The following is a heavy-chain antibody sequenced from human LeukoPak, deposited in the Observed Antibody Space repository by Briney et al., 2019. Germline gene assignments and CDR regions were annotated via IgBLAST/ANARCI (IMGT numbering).Heavy chain of an antibody. J-gene: IGHJ4*02. CDR1: GYTFTGYY. CDR2: INPNSGGT. CDR3: ARDCPSGSGSYWGGSDY. V-gene: IGHV1-2*06. Sequence: ASVKVSCKASGYTFTGYYMHWVRQAPGQGLEWMGQINPNSGGTNYAQKFQGRVTMTRDTSISTAYLELSRLRSDDPAVYYCARDCPSGSGSYWGGSDYWGQGTLVTVSS. D-gene: IGHD1-26*01.